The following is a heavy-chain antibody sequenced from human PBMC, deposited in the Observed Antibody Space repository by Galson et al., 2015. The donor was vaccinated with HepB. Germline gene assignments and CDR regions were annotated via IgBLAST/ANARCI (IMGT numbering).Heavy chain of an antibody. V-gene: IGHV1-18*01. Sequence: SVKVSCKASGYSLTSFGLTWVRQAPGRGLEWMGWISTYNGNTKHPQKFQGRVTLTTDTSTRTAYMELRSLRSDDTAVYYCARVVAAVPAARTGYYYYGMDVWGQGTTVTVSS. J-gene: IGHJ6*02. CDR3: ARVVAAVPAARTGYYYYGMDV. CDR2: ISTYNGNT. D-gene: IGHD2-2*01. CDR1: GYSLTSFG.